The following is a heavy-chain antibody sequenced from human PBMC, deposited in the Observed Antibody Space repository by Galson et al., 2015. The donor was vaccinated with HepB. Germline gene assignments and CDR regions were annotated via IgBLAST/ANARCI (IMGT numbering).Heavy chain of an antibody. J-gene: IGHJ2*01. CDR1: GFSFSYFP. Sequence: SLRLSCAASGFSFSYFPMHRVRQAPGKGRVWVAVISYTGKYTNYADFGKGRFTISRDNSKNALYLQMNSLRVEDTALYYCVRPRGGGAGDHQNWYYELWRRGTLVTVSS. CDR3: VRPRGGGAGDHQNWYYEL. D-gene: IGHD4-17*01. CDR2: ISYTGKYT. V-gene: IGHV3-30*04.